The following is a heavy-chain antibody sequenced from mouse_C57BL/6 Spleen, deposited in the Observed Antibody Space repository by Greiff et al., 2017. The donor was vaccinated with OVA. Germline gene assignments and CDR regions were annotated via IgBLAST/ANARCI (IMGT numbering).Heavy chain of an antibody. V-gene: IGHV1-42*01. CDR1: GYSFTGYY. D-gene: IGHD2-4*01. CDR2: INPSTGGT. Sequence: VQLKQSGPELVKPGASVKISCKASGYSFTGYYMNWVKQSPEKSLEWIGEINPSTGGTTYNQKFKAKATLTVDKSSSTAYMQLKSLTSEDSAVYYCARSYDYDGYWGQGTTLTVSS. J-gene: IGHJ2*01. CDR3: ARSYDYDGY.